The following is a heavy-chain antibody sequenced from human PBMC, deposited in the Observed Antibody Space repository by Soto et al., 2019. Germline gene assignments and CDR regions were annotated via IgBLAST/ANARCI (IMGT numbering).Heavy chain of an antibody. D-gene: IGHD1-7*01. Sequence: SQTLSLTCAISGDSVSSNSAAWNWIRQSPSRGLEWLGRTYYRSKWYNDYAVSVKSRITINPDTSKNQFSLQLNSATPEDTAVDYCARDWNYVGYYYYGMDVWGQGTTVTVS. J-gene: IGHJ6*02. CDR3: ARDWNYVGYYYYGMDV. CDR1: GDSVSSNSAA. V-gene: IGHV6-1*01. CDR2: TYYRSKWYN.